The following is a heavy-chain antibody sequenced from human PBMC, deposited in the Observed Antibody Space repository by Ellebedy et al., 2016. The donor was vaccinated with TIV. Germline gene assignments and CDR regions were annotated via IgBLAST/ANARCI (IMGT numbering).Heavy chain of an antibody. V-gene: IGHV3-33*01. CDR2: IWSDIETQ. Sequence: GESLKISCAAFGFTSDRDAMHWVRQAPGKGLEWVAQIWSDIETQYYAESVRGRFTISRDNSKNTVYLHMNILRVEDTAVYYCVRDRWGSGYAFDLWGPGRAVTVSS. J-gene: IGHJ3*01. D-gene: IGHD3-22*01. CDR3: VRDRWGSGYAFDL. CDR1: GFTSDRDA.